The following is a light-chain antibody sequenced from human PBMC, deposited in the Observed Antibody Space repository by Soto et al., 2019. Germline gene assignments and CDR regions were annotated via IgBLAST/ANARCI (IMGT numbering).Light chain of an antibody. CDR3: KSYAGKKGV. V-gene: IGLV2-8*01. J-gene: IGLJ3*02. CDR1: SSDVGAYNY. Sequence: QSALTQPPSASGSPGQSVTISCTGTSSDVGAYNYVSWYQQHPGKAPKLIIFEVSKRPSGVPDRFSGSKSGNTASLTVSGLQAEDEADYYCKSYAGKKGVFGGGTQLTVL. CDR2: EVS.